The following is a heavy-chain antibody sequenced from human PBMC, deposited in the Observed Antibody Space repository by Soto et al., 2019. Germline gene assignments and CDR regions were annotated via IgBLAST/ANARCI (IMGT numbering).Heavy chain of an antibody. D-gene: IGHD6-19*01. CDR3: ARVAVAGYWYFDL. Sequence: QVQLQESGPGLVKPSETLSLTCTVSGGSISSYYWSWIRQPPGKGLEWIGYIYYSGSTNYNPSLKSRVTISVDTSKNQFSLKLSSVTAADTAVYYCARVAVAGYWYFDLWGRGTLVTVSS. CDR1: GGSISSYY. V-gene: IGHV4-59*01. J-gene: IGHJ2*01. CDR2: IYYSGST.